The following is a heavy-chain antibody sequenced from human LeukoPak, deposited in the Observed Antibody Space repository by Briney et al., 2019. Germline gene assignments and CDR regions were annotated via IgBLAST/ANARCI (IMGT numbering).Heavy chain of an antibody. CDR1: GFTFSSYA. CDR2: ISGSGGST. CDR3: AKLGGSTSCCDAFDI. J-gene: IGHJ3*02. Sequence: GGSLRLSCAASGFTFSSYAMSWVRQAPGKGPEWVSAISGSGGSTYYADPVKGRFTISRDNSKNTLYLQMNSLRAEDTAVYYCAKLGGSTSCCDAFDIWGQGTMVTVSS. V-gene: IGHV3-23*01. D-gene: IGHD2-2*01.